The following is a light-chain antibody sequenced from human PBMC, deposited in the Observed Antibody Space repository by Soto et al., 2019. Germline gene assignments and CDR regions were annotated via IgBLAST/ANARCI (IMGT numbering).Light chain of an antibody. V-gene: IGLV2-14*01. Sequence: QSVLTQAASVSGSPGQSITISCTGTISDVGGYNYVSWYQQHPGKAPKLMIYEVSNRPSGVSNRFSGSKSGNTASLTISGLQAEDEADYYCSSYTSSSTPIVFGAGTKVTLL. CDR2: EVS. CDR3: SSYTSSSTPIV. J-gene: IGLJ1*01. CDR1: ISDVGGYNY.